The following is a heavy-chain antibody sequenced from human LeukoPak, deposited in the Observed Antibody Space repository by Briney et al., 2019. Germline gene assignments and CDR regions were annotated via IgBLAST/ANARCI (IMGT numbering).Heavy chain of an antibody. Sequence: ASVKVSCKASGYTFTSYGISWVRQAPGQGLEWMGWISAYNGNTNYAQKLQGRVTMTTDTSTSTAYMELWSLRSDDTAVYYCARASYDILTGYKTDDYWGQGTLVTVSS. V-gene: IGHV1-18*01. CDR2: ISAYNGNT. D-gene: IGHD3-9*01. CDR1: GYTFTSYG. CDR3: ARASYDILTGYKTDDY. J-gene: IGHJ4*02.